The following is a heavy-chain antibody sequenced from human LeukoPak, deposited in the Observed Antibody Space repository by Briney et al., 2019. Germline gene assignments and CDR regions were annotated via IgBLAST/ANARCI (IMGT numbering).Heavy chain of an antibody. CDR2: IIPIFGTA. CDR1: GGTFSSYA. CDR3: ATSYDILTGYYL. D-gene: IGHD3-9*01. V-gene: IGHV1-69*13. J-gene: IGHJ5*02. Sequence: GASVKVSCKASGGTFSSYAISWVRQATGQGLEWMGGIIPIFGTANYAQKFQGRVTITADESTSTAYMELSSLRSEDTAVYYCATSYDILTGYYLWGQGTLVTVSS.